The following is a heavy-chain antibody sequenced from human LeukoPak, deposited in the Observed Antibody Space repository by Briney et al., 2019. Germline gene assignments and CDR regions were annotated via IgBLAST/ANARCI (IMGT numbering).Heavy chain of an antibody. Sequence: PSETLSLTCTVSGVSISSSSYYWGWIRQPPGKGLEWIGSIYYSGSTYYNPSLKSRVTISVDKSKNQFSLKLSSVTAADTAVYYCARAGGYSGYDSGYYFDYWGQGTLVTVSS. CDR2: IYYSGST. V-gene: IGHV4-39*07. CDR1: GVSISSSSYY. J-gene: IGHJ4*02. CDR3: ARAGGYSGYDSGYYFDY. D-gene: IGHD5-12*01.